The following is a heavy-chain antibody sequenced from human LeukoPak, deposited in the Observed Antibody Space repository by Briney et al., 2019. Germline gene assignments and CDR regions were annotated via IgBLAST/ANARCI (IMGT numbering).Heavy chain of an antibody. V-gene: IGHV3-23*01. J-gene: IGHJ4*02. CDR2: ISGIGGST. CDR3: AKVSICRSTSSHSNFDY. Sequence: GGALRLSSAHSGFTFSSYAVSWVRPTPAKGLEWVSAISGIGGSTYYADSVKGRSTISRDNSKNTLYLQMNSLRAEDTAVYYCAKVSICRSTSSHSNFDYWGQGTLVTVSP. D-gene: IGHD2-2*01. CDR1: GFTFSSYA.